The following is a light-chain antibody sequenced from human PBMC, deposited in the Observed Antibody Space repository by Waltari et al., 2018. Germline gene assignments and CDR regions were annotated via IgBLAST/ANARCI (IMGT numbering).Light chain of an antibody. CDR3: ASWDDSLNGHWV. J-gene: IGLJ3*02. V-gene: IGLV1-44*01. Sequence: QSVLTQPPSASETPGQRVTITCSGSASNIGGNLVNWYQQFPGKAPKLLIDRSDLRPSGVPDRFSGSKSGTSASLAISGLQSEDEADYFCASWDDSLNGHWVFGGGTKVTVL. CDR2: RSD. CDR1: ASNIGGNL.